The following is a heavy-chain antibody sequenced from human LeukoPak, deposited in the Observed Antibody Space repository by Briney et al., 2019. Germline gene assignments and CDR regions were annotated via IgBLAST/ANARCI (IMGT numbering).Heavy chain of an antibody. D-gene: IGHD2-2*01. CDR3: ARHQHPYYYGMDV. Sequence: SETLSLTCTVSGTSISSYYWSWIRQPPGKGLEWIGYIHYSGSTNYNPSLKSRVTISVDTSKNQFSLKLSSVTAADTAVYYCARHQHPYYYGMDVWGQGTTVTVSS. J-gene: IGHJ6*02. CDR2: IHYSGST. CDR1: GTSISSYY. V-gene: IGHV4-59*08.